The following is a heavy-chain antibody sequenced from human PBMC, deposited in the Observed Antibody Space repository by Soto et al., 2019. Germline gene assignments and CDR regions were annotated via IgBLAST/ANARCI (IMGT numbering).Heavy chain of an antibody. D-gene: IGHD3-10*01. V-gene: IGHV3-74*01. Sequence: GGSLRLSCAASGFTFSSYWMHWVRQAPGKGLVWVSRINSDGSSTSYADSVKGRLTISRDNAKNTLYLQMNSLRAEDTAVYYCARAFSELLWFGELSNDAFDIWGQGTMVTVSS. CDR1: GFTFSSYW. CDR2: INSDGSST. CDR3: ARAFSELLWFGELSNDAFDI. J-gene: IGHJ3*02.